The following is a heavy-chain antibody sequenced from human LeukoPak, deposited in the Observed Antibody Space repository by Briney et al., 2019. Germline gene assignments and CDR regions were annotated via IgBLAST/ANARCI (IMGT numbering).Heavy chain of an antibody. D-gene: IGHD3-22*01. CDR1: GFTFSRYW. J-gene: IGHJ4*02. Sequence: QPGGSLRLSCAAPGFTFSRYWMSWVRQAPGKGLEWVANTKQDGSQKYYVDSVKGRFTISRDNAKNSLYLQMNSLRAEDTAVYYCARPDSSGYYYFDYWGQGTLVTVSS. CDR2: TKQDGSQK. CDR3: ARPDSSGYYYFDY. V-gene: IGHV3-7*01.